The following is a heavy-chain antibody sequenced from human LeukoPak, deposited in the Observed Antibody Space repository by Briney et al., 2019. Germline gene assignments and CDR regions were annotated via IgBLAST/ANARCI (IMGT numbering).Heavy chain of an antibody. J-gene: IGHJ6*02. CDR3: VRDGNRGYDMDV. CDR2: INVVNGAI. Sequence: AGGSLRLSCATSGFTLRYYQMNWVRQAPGKGLEWVSYINVVNGAIYYADSVKGRFTISGDIATNSVYQQMNSPRAEDTALYYCVRDGNRGYDMDVWGQGTAVTVSS. D-gene: IGHD3-10*01. V-gene: IGHV3-48*01. CDR1: GFTLRYYQ.